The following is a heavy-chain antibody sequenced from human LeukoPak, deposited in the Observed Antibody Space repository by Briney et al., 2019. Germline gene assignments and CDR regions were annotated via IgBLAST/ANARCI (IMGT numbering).Heavy chain of an antibody. J-gene: IGHJ4*02. CDR3: AKSVGYHSDRSGYYWLGTFDS. Sequence: GGSLRLSCAASGFTFSSYSMNWVRQAPGKGLEWVSSISSSSSYIYYADSVKGRFTISRDESKNTLYLQINSLRAEDTAVYYCAKSVGYHSDRSGYYWLGTFDSWGQGTLVTVSS. CDR1: GFTFSSYS. CDR2: ISSSSSYI. D-gene: IGHD3-22*01. V-gene: IGHV3-21*04.